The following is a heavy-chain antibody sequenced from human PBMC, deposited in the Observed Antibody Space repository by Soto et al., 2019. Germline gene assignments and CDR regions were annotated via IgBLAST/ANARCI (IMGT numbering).Heavy chain of an antibody. Sequence: QLQLQESGPGLVKPSETLSLTCTVSGGSISSSSYYWGWIRQPPGKGLEWIGSIYYSGSTYYNPSLKSRVTISVDTSKNQFSLKLSSVTAADTAVYYWARQTGRWLQSYYYYGMDVWGQGTTVTVSS. V-gene: IGHV4-39*01. J-gene: IGHJ6*02. CDR1: GGSISSSSYY. D-gene: IGHD3-10*01. CDR2: IYYSGST. CDR3: ARQTGRWLQSYYYYGMDV.